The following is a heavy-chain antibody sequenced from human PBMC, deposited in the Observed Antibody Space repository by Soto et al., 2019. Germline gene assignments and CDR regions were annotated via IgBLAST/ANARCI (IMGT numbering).Heavy chain of an antibody. CDR1: GYSITSSSF. CDR3: ARPRPNFGAVDS. D-gene: IGHD3-10*01. J-gene: IGHJ4*02. Sequence: PSETLSLTCAVCGYSITSSSFWGWIRQPPGKGLEWIGSIYLGGTTYYGPSLKSRVTISVDTSRNEFSLKLSSVTAAGTAVYYCARPRPNFGAVDSWGQGALVTVSS. V-gene: IGHV4-38-2*01. CDR2: IYLGGTT.